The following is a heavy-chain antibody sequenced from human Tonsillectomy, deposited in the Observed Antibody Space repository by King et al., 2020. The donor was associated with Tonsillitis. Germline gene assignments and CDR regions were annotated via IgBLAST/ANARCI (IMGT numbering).Heavy chain of an antibody. CDR3: AKDLVELVGITGTTSLGY. D-gene: IGHD1-7*01. J-gene: IGHJ4*02. CDR1: GFTFDDYA. CDR2: ISWNSGSI. Sequence: DVQLVESGGGLVQPGRSLRLSCVASGFTFDDYAMNWVRQAPGKGLEWVSGISWNSGSIGYADSVKGRFTISRDNAKNSLYLQMNSLRAEDTALYYCAKDLVELVGITGTTSLGYWGQGTLVTVSS. V-gene: IGHV3-9*01.